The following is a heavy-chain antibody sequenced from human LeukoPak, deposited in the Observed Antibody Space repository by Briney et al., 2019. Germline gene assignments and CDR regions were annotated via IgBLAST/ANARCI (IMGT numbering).Heavy chain of an antibody. J-gene: IGHJ4*02. D-gene: IGHD3-10*01. V-gene: IGHV4-59*01. CDR2: IHYSGST. CDR1: GDSISSYY. Sequence: PSETLSLTCTVSGDSISSYYWSWIRQPPGKGLEWIGYIHYSGSTNYNPSLESRVTISVDTSKNQFSLRVTSVTAADTAVYYCARAYGSGSYYAYYFDYWGQGTLVTVSS. CDR3: ARAYGSGSYYAYYFDY.